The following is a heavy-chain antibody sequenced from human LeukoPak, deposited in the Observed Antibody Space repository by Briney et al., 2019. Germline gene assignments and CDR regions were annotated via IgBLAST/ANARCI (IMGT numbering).Heavy chain of an antibody. V-gene: IGHV4-34*01. Sequence: KPSETLSLTCAVYGGSFSGYYWSWIRQPPGKGLEWIGEINHSGSTNYNPFLKSRVTISVDTSKNQFSLKLSSVTAADTAVYYCATRPYYYYMDVWGKGTTVTVSS. CDR3: ATRPYYYYMDV. CDR2: INHSGST. D-gene: IGHD6-6*01. CDR1: GGSFSGYY. J-gene: IGHJ6*03.